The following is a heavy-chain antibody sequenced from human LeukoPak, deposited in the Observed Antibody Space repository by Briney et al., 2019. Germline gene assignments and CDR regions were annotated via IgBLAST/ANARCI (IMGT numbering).Heavy chain of an antibody. CDR1: GFTFSNAW. D-gene: IGHD6-13*01. CDR3: AKVETAAAATLRGFDY. J-gene: IGHJ4*02. CDR2: IKSKTDGGTT. V-gene: IGHV3-15*01. Sequence: KSGGSLRLSCAASGFTFSNAWMSWVRQAPGKGLEWVGRIKSKTDGGTTDYAAPVKGRFTISRDDSKNTLYLQMNSLRAEDTAVYYCAKVETAAAATLRGFDYWGLGALVTVSS.